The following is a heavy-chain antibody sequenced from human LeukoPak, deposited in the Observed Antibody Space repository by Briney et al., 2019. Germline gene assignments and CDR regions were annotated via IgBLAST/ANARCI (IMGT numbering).Heavy chain of an antibody. J-gene: IGHJ6*02. V-gene: IGHV1-18*01. D-gene: IGHD3-10*01. CDR2: ISAYNGNT. CDR3: ARDIWFGELLTPYYGMDV. CDR1: GYTFTSYG. Sequence: ASVKVSCKASGYTFTSYGISWVRQAPGQGLEWMGWISAYNGNTSYAQKLQGRVTMTTDTSTSTAYMELRSLRSDDTAVYYCARDIWFGELLTPYYGMDVWGQGTTVTVSS.